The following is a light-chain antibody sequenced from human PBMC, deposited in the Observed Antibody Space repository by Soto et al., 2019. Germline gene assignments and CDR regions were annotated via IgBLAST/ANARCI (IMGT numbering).Light chain of an antibody. V-gene: IGKV3-15*01. CDR2: DAS. CDR3: QNYKHWPA. J-gene: IGKJ1*01. CDR1: QSVRSK. Sequence: EIVMTQSPATLSVSPGERATLSCRASQSVRSKLAWYQQKPGQAPRLLIYDASTRAPGVPARFSGSGSGTEFTLTISSLQSEDFAFYSWQNYKHWPAFGQGTKVEIK.